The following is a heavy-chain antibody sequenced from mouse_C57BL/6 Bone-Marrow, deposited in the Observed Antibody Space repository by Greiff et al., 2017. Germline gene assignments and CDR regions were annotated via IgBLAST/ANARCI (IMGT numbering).Heavy chain of an antibody. CDR2: IYPRSGNT. CDR3: ARSDYYGRGYWYFDV. J-gene: IGHJ1*03. CDR1: GYTFTSYG. Sequence: VQLQQSGAELARPGASVKLSCKASGYTFTSYGISWVKQRTGQGLEWIGEIYPRSGNTYYNEKFKGKATLTADKSSSTAYMELRSLTSEDSAVYFCARSDYYGRGYWYFDVWGTGTTVTGSS. V-gene: IGHV1-81*01. D-gene: IGHD1-1*01.